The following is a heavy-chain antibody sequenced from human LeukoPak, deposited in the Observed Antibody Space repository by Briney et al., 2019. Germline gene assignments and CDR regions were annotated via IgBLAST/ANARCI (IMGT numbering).Heavy chain of an antibody. J-gene: IGHJ4*02. V-gene: IGHV1-8*03. Sequence: GASVNVSCKASGYTFTSYDINWVRQATGQGLEWMGWMNPNSGNTGYAQKFQGRVTITRNTSISTAYMELSSLRSEDTAVYYCARVGYGDDTFDYWGQGTLVTVSS. CDR1: GYTFTSYD. D-gene: IGHD4-17*01. CDR2: MNPNSGNT. CDR3: ARVGYGDDTFDY.